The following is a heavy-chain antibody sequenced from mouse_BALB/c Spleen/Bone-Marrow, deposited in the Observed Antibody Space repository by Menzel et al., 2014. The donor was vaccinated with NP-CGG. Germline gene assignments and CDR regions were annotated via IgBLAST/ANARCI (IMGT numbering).Heavy chain of an antibody. CDR1: GFNIKDTY. CDR3: ARRGDGYYAWFAY. CDR2: IDPANGNT. Sequence: VQLQQSGAELVKPGASVKLSCTASGFNIKDTYMHWVKQRPEQGLEWIGRIDPANGNTKYDPKFQGKATITADTSSNTDYLQLSSLTSEDTAVYYCARRGDGYYAWFAYWGQGTLVTVSA. V-gene: IGHV14-3*02. J-gene: IGHJ3*01. D-gene: IGHD2-3*01.